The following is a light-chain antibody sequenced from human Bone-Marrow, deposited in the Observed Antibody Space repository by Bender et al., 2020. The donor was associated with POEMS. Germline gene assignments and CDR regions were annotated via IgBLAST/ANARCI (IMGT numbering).Light chain of an antibody. V-gene: IGLV3-21*02. Sequence: SLVLTQPPSVSVAPGQTATLTCEGNKIGGYSVHWYQQKPGLAPVLVISDDRTRPFGISERFSGSNSGNTATLAISRVEAEDEADYYCHVWDTTVDHVFGTGTKVTVL. CDR1: KIGGYS. J-gene: IGLJ1*01. CDR2: DDR. CDR3: HVWDTTVDHV.